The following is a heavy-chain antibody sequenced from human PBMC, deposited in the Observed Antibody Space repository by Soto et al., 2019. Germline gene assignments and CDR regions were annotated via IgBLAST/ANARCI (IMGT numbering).Heavy chain of an antibody. CDR2: IYYSGST. D-gene: IGHD3-10*01. J-gene: IGHJ5*02. CDR3: ARAGGDGSGTP. Sequence: SETLSLTCTVSGGSISSYYWSWIRQPPGKGLEWIGYIYYSGSTNYNPSLKSRVTISVDTSKNQFSLKLSSVTAADTAVYYCARAGGDGSGTPWGQGTLVTVSS. CDR1: GGSISSYY. V-gene: IGHV4-59*01.